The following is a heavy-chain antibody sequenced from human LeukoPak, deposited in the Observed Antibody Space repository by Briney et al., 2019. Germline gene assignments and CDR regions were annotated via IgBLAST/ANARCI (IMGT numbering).Heavy chain of an antibody. CDR3: ATSLRRTLSSSGWYVGY. Sequence: GGSLRLSCAASGLTFSSYWMHWVRQAPGKGLVWVSRINSDGSSTSYADSVKGRFTISRDNAKNTLYLQMNSLRDEDTAVYYCATSLRRTLSSSGWYVGYWGQGTLVTVSS. V-gene: IGHV3-74*01. D-gene: IGHD6-19*01. CDR2: INSDGSST. CDR1: GLTFSSYW. J-gene: IGHJ4*02.